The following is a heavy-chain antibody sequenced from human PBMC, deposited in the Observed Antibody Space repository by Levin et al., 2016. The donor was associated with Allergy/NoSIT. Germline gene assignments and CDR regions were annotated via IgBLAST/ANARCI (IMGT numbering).Heavy chain of an antibody. CDR1: GFSFSSYL. V-gene: IGHV3-74*01. CDR3: ITDDVWNYVWGSNRYPFDF. CDR2: IYSDGSYT. Sequence: GGSLRLSCAASGFSFSSYLMHWVRQAPGKGLVWVSRIYSDGSYTSYADSVRGRFTISRDNAKNTLYLQMNSLRPEDTAVYYCITDDVWNYVWGSNRYPFDFWGQGTLVTVSS. J-gene: IGHJ4*02. D-gene: IGHD3-16*02.